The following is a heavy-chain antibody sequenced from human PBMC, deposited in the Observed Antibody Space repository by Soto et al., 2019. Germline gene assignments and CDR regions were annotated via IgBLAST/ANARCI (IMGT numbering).Heavy chain of an antibody. CDR1: GGSINRGGFY. CDR3: ARGRGSGSARGWFAR. J-gene: IGHJ5*02. V-gene: IGHV4-31*03. D-gene: IGHD3-10*01. CDR2: VYYSGTT. Sequence: QVQLQESGPGLVKPSQTLALTCTVSGGSINRGGFYWSWIRLLPGKGLEWIGYVYYSGTTYYNPSFKGRITFSVDRSNTLFSLRLSSVPAADAAVYYCARGRGSGSARGWFARWGRGTLAIVSS.